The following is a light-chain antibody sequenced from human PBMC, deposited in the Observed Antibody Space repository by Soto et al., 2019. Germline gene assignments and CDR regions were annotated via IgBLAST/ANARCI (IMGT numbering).Light chain of an antibody. J-gene: IGKJ1*01. Sequence: ERVMTQSPATLSVSPGERATLSCRASQSVSSHLAWYQQKPGQAPSLLIYGASTRATGVPARFSGSGSGTTLPLTISSLQSEDFAIYCCHQYNGWPWTFGQGTKVEIK. CDR1: QSVSSH. CDR3: HQYNGWPWT. V-gene: IGKV3-15*01. CDR2: GAS.